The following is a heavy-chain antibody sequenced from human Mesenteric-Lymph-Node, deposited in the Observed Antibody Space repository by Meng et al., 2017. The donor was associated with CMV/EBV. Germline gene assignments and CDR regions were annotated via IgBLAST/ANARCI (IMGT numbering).Heavy chain of an antibody. Sequence: GESLKISCAASGFTVSRYWMNWVRQAPGKGLEWVSGISGSGRSTYYADFVKGRFTISRDNSKNTLFVQMNSLRDEDTAVYYCARGHSSSWYLRTWGQGTLVTVSS. D-gene: IGHD6-13*01. J-gene: IGHJ5*02. CDR2: ISGSGRST. CDR3: ARGHSSSWYLRT. CDR1: GFTVSRYW. V-gene: IGHV3-23*01.